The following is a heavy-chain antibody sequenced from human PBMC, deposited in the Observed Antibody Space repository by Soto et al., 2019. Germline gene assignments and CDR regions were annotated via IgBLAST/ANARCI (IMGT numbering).Heavy chain of an antibody. CDR3: AIQNLMGYDSSGYDY. CDR1: GYSFTSYW. V-gene: IGHV5-51*01. CDR2: IYPGDSDT. D-gene: IGHD3-22*01. J-gene: IGHJ4*02. Sequence: GESLKISCKGSGYSFTSYWIGWVRQMPGKGLEWMGIIYPGDSDTRYSPSFQGQVTISANKSISTAYLQWSSLKASDTAMYYCAIQNLMGYDSSGYDYWGKGTLVTVSS.